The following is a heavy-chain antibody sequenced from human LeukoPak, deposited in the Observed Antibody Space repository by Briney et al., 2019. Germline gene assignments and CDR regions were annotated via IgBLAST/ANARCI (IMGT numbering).Heavy chain of an antibody. J-gene: IGHJ3*02. V-gene: IGHV1-2*02. CDR3: ARDGGSGGWFFDAFDI. CDR1: GYTFTGYY. CDR2: INPNSGGT. D-gene: IGHD6-19*01. Sequence: PAASVKVSCKASGYTFTGYYMHWVRQAPGQGLEWMGWINPNSGGTNYAQKFQGRVTMTRDTSISTAYMELSRLRSDDTAVYYCARDGGSGGWFFDAFDIWDQGTMVTVSS.